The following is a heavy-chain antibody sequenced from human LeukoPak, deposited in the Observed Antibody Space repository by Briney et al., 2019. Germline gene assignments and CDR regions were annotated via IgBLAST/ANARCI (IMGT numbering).Heavy chain of an antibody. CDR1: GYSISGDNY. CDR3: ASSPADFDY. J-gene: IGHJ4*02. CDR2: IHHSGST. Sequence: NASETLSLTCAVSGYSISGDNYWGWIRQPPGKGLEWIGSIHHSGSTYYNPSLKSRVTISLDTSKNQFSLKLSSVTAADTAVYYCASSPADFDYWGQGTLVTVSS. V-gene: IGHV4-38-2*01.